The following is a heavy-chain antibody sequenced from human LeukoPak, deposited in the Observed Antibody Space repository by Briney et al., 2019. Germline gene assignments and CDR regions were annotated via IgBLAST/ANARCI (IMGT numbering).Heavy chain of an antibody. V-gene: IGHV1-8*01. Sequence: ASVKVSCKASGYSFTNFDINWVRQATGQGLEWMGWMNPNSGNKGYAQKFQGRVTMTMNTSITTAYMELSSLRSEDTAVYYCARGPQWRGDYYYMNVWGRGTTVTVSS. CDR3: ARGPQWRGDYYYMNV. J-gene: IGHJ6*03. D-gene: IGHD6-19*01. CDR2: MNPNSGNK. CDR1: GYSFTNFD.